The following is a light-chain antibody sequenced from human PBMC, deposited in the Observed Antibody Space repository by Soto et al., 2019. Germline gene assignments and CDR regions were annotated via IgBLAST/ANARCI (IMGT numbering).Light chain of an antibody. J-gene: IGLJ1*01. CDR3: GSYTSTDTPFV. CDR2: EVT. V-gene: IGLV2-14*01. CDR1: SGDVGAYIY. Sequence: QSALTQPASVSGSPGQSITISCTGTSGDVGAYIYVSWYQHHPGKAPKVMIYEVTNRPSGVSDRFSGSKSGNTASLTISGLQAEDEADYYCGSYTSTDTPFVFGTGTKVTVL.